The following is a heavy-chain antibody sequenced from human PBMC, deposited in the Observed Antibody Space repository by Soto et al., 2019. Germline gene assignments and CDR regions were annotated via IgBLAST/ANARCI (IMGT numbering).Heavy chain of an antibody. Sequence: ASVKVSCKASGYTFTSDGISWVRQAPGQGLEWMGWISAYNGNTNYAQKLQGRVTMTTDTSTSTAYMELRSLRSDDTAVYYCARDRMAARPRSNDDAFDLWCQGTMVTVSS. CDR1: GYTFTSDG. CDR2: ISAYNGNT. J-gene: IGHJ3*01. CDR3: ARDRMAARPRSNDDAFDL. V-gene: IGHV1-18*01. D-gene: IGHD6-6*01.